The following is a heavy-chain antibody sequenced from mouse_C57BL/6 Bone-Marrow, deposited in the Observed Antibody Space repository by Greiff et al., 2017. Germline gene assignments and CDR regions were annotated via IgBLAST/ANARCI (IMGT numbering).Heavy chain of an antibody. V-gene: IGHV5-17*01. Sequence: EVKLMESGGGLVKPGGSLKLSCAASGFTFSDYGMHWVRQAPEKGLEWVAYISSGSSTIYYADTVKGRFTISRDNAKNTLFLQMTSLRSEDTAMYYCARDYSNWYDYWGQGTTLTVSS. CDR3: ARDYSNWYDY. CDR1: GFTFSDYG. J-gene: IGHJ2*01. D-gene: IGHD2-5*01. CDR2: ISSGSSTI.